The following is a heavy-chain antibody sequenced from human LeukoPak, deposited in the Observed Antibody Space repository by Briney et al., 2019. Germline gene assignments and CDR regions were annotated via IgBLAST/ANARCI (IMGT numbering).Heavy chain of an antibody. D-gene: IGHD6-19*01. Sequence: PSETLSLTCTVSGGSISSYYWSWIRQPPGKGLEWIGEINHSGSTNYNPSLKSRVTISVDTSKNQFSLKLSSVTAADTAVYYCARGYSSGWYGDYWGQGTLVTVSS. CDR2: INHSGST. CDR1: GGSISSYY. V-gene: IGHV4-34*01. J-gene: IGHJ4*02. CDR3: ARGYSSGWYGDY.